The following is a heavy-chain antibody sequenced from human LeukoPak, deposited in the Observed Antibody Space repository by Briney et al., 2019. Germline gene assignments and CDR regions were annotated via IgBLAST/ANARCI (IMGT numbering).Heavy chain of an antibody. CDR2: IYTSGST. D-gene: IGHD6-19*01. J-gene: IGHJ6*01. V-gene: IGHV4-4*07. CDR1: GGSISRYY. CDR3: ARVSTVAGYYYYGMDV. Sequence: TSETLSLTCTVSGGSISRYYWSWIRQPAGKGLEWIGRIYTSGSTKYYTSLESRVTMSVDTSKNQFSLKLSSVTAADTAVYYCARVSTVAGYYYYGMDVWGEGTTVTVSS.